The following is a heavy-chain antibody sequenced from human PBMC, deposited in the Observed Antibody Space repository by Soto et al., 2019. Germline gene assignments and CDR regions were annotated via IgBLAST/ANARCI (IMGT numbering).Heavy chain of an antibody. CDR3: ARVLRFLEWLPYTYYYYYGMDV. J-gene: IGHJ6*02. D-gene: IGHD3-3*01. V-gene: IGHV5-51*01. CDR1: GCSITSYW. Sequence: PGESLKISCKGSGCSITSYWIGWVRQMPGKGLEWMGIIYPGDSDTRYSPSFQGQVTISADKSISTAYLQWSSLKASDTAMYYCARVLRFLEWLPYTYYYYYGMDVWGQGTTVTVSS. CDR2: IYPGDSDT.